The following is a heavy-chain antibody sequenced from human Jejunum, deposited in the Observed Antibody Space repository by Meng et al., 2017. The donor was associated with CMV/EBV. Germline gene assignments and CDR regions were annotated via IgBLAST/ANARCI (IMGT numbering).Heavy chain of an antibody. J-gene: IGHJ6*02. D-gene: IGHD6-13*01. Sequence: YSSYTMTWVSHATAKGLEWISSISSGSTYIYYADSLKGRFTVSRDNAKNSLYLQLDSLRAEDTAVYYCARDRQQLLSYYYYYGMDVWGQGTTVTVSS. V-gene: IGHV3-21*06. CDR2: ISSGSTYI. CDR1: YSSYT. CDR3: ARDRQQLLSYYYYYGMDV.